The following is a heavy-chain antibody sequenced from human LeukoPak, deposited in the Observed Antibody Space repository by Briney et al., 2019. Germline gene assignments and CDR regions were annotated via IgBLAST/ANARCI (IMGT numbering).Heavy chain of an antibody. V-gene: IGHV4-34*01. CDR3: ATSYPALREDTAMVDFDY. D-gene: IGHD5-18*01. CDR2: INHSGST. Sequence: SETLSLTCAVYGGSFSGYYWSWIRQPPGKGLEWIGEINHSGSTNYNPSLKSRVTISVDTSKNQFSLKLSSVTAADTAVYYCATSYPALREDTAMVDFDYWGQGTLVTVSS. J-gene: IGHJ4*02. CDR1: GGSFSGYY.